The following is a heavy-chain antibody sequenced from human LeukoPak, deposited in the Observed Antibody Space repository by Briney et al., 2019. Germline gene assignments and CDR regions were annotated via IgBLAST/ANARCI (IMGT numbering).Heavy chain of an antibody. CDR2: ISTSGGTM. J-gene: IGHJ4*02. D-gene: IGHD2-2*01. Sequence: GGSLRLSCVASAFTFSTYTMNWVRQAPGKGLEWISYISTSGGTMYYADSVKGRFTMSRDNAKNSLYLQMNSLRDEDTAVYYCASSVVGGYWGQGTLVTVSS. CDR3: ASSVVGGY. V-gene: IGHV3-48*02. CDR1: AFTFSTYT.